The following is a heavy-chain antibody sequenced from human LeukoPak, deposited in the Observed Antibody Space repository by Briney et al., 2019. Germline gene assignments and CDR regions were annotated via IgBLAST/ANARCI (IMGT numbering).Heavy chain of an antibody. CDR3: AREVMDNLRFDY. Sequence: ASVKVSCKASGGTFSSYAISWVRQAPGQGLEWMGIINPSGGDTSYAQKFQGRHTMTRDTSTNTVYMELTSLRSEDTAVYYCAREVMDNLRFDYWGQGTLVTVSS. D-gene: IGHD1-14*01. V-gene: IGHV1-46*01. CDR1: GGTFSSYA. J-gene: IGHJ4*02. CDR2: INPSGGDT.